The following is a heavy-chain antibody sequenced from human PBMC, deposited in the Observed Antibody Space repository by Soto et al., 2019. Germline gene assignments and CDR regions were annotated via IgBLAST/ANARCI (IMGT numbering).Heavy chain of an antibody. Sequence: QVQLQESGPGLVKPSETLSLTCTVSGGSVSSESHYWSWIRQTPGKGLEWIGYIYYTGSTNYNPSLKGRVTMSVDTSRDQVSLRLRSVTRADTXVYXXARDQYDFRSGSYYYAMEVWGQGTKVTV. CDR1: GGSVSSESHY. J-gene: IGHJ6*02. CDR3: ARDQYDFRSGSYYYAMEV. CDR2: IYYTGST. V-gene: IGHV4-61*01. D-gene: IGHD3-3*01.